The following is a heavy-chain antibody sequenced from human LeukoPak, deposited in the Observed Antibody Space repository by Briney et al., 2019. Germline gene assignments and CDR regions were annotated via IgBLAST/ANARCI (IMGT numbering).Heavy chain of an antibody. CDR2: IRYDGSNK. V-gene: IGHV3-30*02. CDR1: GFTFSSYG. CDR3: ARAGADAFDI. Sequence: PGGSLRLSCAASGFTFSSYGMHWVRQAPGKGLEWVAFIRYDGSNKYYADSVKGRFTISRDNAKNSLYLQMNSLRAEDTAVYYCARAGADAFDIWGQGTMVTVSS. J-gene: IGHJ3*02. D-gene: IGHD7-27*01.